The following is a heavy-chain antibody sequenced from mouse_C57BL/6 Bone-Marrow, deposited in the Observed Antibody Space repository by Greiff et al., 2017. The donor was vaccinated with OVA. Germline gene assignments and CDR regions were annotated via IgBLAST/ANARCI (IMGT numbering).Heavy chain of an antibody. D-gene: IGHD1-1*01. CDR3: TLGYYGSSYGFAY. Sequence: QVQLQQPGAELVKPGASVKVSCKASGYTFTSYWMHWVKQRPGQGLEWIGRIHPSDSDTNYDQNFKGKATLTVDRSSSTAYMQLSSLTSEDSALYYCTLGYYGSSYGFAYWGLGTLVTVSA. CDR1: GYTFTSYW. V-gene: IGHV1-74*01. CDR2: IHPSDSDT. J-gene: IGHJ3*01.